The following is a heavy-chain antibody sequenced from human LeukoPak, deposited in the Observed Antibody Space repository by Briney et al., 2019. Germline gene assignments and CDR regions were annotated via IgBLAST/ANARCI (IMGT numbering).Heavy chain of an antibody. D-gene: IGHD3-22*01. V-gene: IGHV1-8*01. CDR3: ARIPADSSSYYYISYFDY. CDR1: GYTFTTHD. J-gene: IGHJ4*02. Sequence: ASVKVSCKASGYTFTTHDLTWVRQATGQGLEWMGWMNPGNGDTAYAQKFQGRITMTTDTSTSTAYMELSSLASDDTAVYYCARIPADSSSYYYISYFDYWGQGTLVTVSS. CDR2: MNPGNGDT.